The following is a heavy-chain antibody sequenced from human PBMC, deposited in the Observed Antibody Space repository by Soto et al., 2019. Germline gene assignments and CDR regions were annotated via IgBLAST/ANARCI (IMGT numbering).Heavy chain of an antibody. D-gene: IGHD2-15*01. J-gene: IGHJ6*02. V-gene: IGHV3-23*01. Sequence: LRLSCAASGFTFSSYAMSWFRQPPGKGLEWVSAISGSVGSTYYADSVKGRFTISRDNSKNTLYLQMNSLRAEDTAVYYCAKFDIVVVVAAKVGGMDVWGQGTTVTVSS. CDR2: ISGSVGST. CDR1: GFTFSSYA. CDR3: AKFDIVVVVAAKVGGMDV.